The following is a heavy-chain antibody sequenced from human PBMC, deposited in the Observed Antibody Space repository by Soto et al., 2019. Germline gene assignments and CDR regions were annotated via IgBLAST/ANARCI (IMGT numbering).Heavy chain of an antibody. Sequence: VESLKISCKGSGYSFTSYWICWVRKMPFKGLGLMGIIYPGDSDTRYSPSFQGQVTISADKSISTAYLQWSSLKASDTAMYYCATSLGYCSSTSCPYYYYGMDVWGQGTTVTVSS. CDR2: IYPGDSDT. V-gene: IGHV5-51*01. CDR3: ATSLGYCSSTSCPYYYYGMDV. J-gene: IGHJ6*02. CDR1: GYSFTSYW. D-gene: IGHD2-2*01.